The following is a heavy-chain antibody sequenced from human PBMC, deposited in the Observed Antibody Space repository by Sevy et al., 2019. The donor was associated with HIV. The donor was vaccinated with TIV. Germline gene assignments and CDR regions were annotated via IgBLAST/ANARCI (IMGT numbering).Heavy chain of an antibody. J-gene: IGHJ4*02. CDR1: GFTFSIYA. D-gene: IGHD3-16*02. CDR3: AKDQGDYVWGTFRDY. CDR2: LSGSGGST. Sequence: GSLRLSCAASGFTFSIYAMSWVRQAPGKGLEWVSGLSGSGGSTYYADSVKGRFTISRDNPKNTLYLQMNSLRAEDTAVYYCAKDQGDYVWGTFRDYWGQGTLVTVSS. V-gene: IGHV3-23*01.